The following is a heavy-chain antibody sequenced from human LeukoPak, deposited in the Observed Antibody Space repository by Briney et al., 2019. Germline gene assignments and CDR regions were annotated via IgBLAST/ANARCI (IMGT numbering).Heavy chain of an antibody. D-gene: IGHD6-13*01. J-gene: IGHJ4*02. V-gene: IGHV3-23*01. CDR3: AKSPYSSSWYYFDY. CDR1: GVTFSSDA. CDR2: IIGSGGIT. Sequence: GGALRLSCAASGVTFSSDAMCCGRQAPREGLGWGSAIIGSGGITYYADSVKGRFTISRDNSKNTLYLQMNSLRAEDTAVYYCAKSPYSSSWYYFDYWGRGTLVTVSS.